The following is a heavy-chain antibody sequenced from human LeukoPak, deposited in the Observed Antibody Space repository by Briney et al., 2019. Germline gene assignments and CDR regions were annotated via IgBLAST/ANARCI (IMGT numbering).Heavy chain of an antibody. CDR1: GGTFSSYA. J-gene: IGHJ6*03. D-gene: IGHD4-11*01. CDR3: ARDRASYSNYGYYYYMDV. V-gene: IGHV1-69*05. Sequence: GASVKVSCKASGGTFSSYAISWVRQAPGQGLEWMGGIIPIFGTANYAQKFQGRVTITTDESTSTAYMELSSLRSEDTAVYYCARDRASYSNYGYYYYMDVWGKGTTVTVSS. CDR2: IIPIFGTA.